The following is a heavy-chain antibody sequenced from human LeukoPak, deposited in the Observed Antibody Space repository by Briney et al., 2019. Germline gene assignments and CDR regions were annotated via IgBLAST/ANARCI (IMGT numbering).Heavy chain of an antibody. CDR3: GSGVLRYFDWLLQANWFDP. Sequence: SETLSLTCNVSGGSISSSSYYWGWIRQPPGKGLEWIGSIYYSGNTYYNSSLQSRVTISVDTSKNQFSLKLSSVTAADTAVYYCGSGVLRYFDWLLQANWFDPWGQGTLVTVSS. J-gene: IGHJ5*02. CDR2: IYYSGNT. V-gene: IGHV4-39*01. CDR1: GGSISSSSYY. D-gene: IGHD3-9*01.